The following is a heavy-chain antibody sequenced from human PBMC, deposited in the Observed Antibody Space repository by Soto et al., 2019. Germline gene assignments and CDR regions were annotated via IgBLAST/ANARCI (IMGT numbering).Heavy chain of an antibody. CDR3: AKGTISFGY. D-gene: IGHD2-2*01. V-gene: IGHV3-23*01. Sequence: EVQLLESGGGLVQPGGSLRLSCAASGFTFTTSGMNWVRQAPGKGLEWVSSINTRGDSTYYAVSVKGRFTISRDNSKNTLYLQMSSLRAEDTAVYYCAKGTISFGYWDQGTLVTVSS. CDR2: INTRGDST. CDR1: GFTFTTSG. J-gene: IGHJ4*02.